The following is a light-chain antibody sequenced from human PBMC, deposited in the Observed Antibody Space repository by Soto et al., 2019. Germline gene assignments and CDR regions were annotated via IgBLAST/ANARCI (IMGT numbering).Light chain of an antibody. CDR3: QQYVGWT. CDR2: GAY. V-gene: IGKV3-20*01. Sequence: EIVLTQSPGTLSVSPGERATLSCRASQSISSNHLAWYQQKPGQAPRLLIYGAYSRATGIPDRFSGSGSGTDFTLTISRLEPEDSAIYYCQQYVGWTFGQGTKVEIK. CDR1: QSISSNH. J-gene: IGKJ1*01.